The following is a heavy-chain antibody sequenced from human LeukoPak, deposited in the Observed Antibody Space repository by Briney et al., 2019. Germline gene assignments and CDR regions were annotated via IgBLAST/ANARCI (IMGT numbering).Heavy chain of an antibody. Sequence: SETLSLTCTVSGGSISGSYWSWIRQPAGKGLEWIGRILTGGTTHYNPSLKSRVTMSVDTSKNQFSLRLSSVTAADTAVYYCARVFDKDVWGKGTTVTVSS. CDR3: ARVFDKDV. V-gene: IGHV4-4*07. CDR2: ILTGGTT. D-gene: IGHD2-21*01. J-gene: IGHJ6*03. CDR1: GGSISGSY.